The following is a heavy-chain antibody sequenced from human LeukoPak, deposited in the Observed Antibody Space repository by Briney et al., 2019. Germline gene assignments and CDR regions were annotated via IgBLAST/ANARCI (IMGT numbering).Heavy chain of an antibody. V-gene: IGHV1-18*01. CDR3: ARGRSPGTSMEYYYYMDV. D-gene: IGHD1-1*01. CDR2: ISANNGNT. Sequence: ASVKVSCKSSGFIFSSYGIIWVRQAPGQGLEWMGWISANNGNTNYAQKLQGRVTMTTDTSTSTAYMELRSLRSDDTAIYYCARGRSPGTSMEYYYYMDVWGKGTTVTVSS. J-gene: IGHJ6*03. CDR1: GFIFSSYG.